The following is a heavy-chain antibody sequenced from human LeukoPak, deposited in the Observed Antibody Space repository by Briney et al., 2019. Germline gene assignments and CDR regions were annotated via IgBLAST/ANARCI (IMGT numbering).Heavy chain of an antibody. Sequence: PSETLSLTCTVSGGSISSYYWSWIRQPQGKGLEWIGYIYYSGSTNYNPSLKSRVTISVDTSKNQFSLKLSSVTAADTAVYYCARDYCSGGSCYSSYFDYWGQGTLVTVSS. CDR2: IYYSGST. CDR3: ARDYCSGGSCYSSYFDY. D-gene: IGHD2-15*01. V-gene: IGHV4-59*01. J-gene: IGHJ4*02. CDR1: GGSISSYY.